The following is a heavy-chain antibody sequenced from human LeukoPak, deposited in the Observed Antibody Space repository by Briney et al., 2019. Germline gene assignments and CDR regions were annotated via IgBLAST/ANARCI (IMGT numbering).Heavy chain of an antibody. V-gene: IGHV1-24*01. CDR2: FDSEDGET. CDR3: ATDRDYYDSSGYSPFDP. J-gene: IGHJ5*02. D-gene: IGHD3-22*01. CDR1: GYTLTELS. Sequence: ASVKVSCKVSGYTLTELSMHWVRQAPGKGLEWMGGFDSEDGETIYAQKFQGRVTMTEDTSTDTAYMELSSLRSEDTAVYYCATDRDYYDSSGYSPFDPWGQGTLVTVSS.